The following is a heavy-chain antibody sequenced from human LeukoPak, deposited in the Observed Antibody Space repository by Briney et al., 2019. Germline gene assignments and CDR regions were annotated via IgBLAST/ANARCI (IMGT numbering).Heavy chain of an antibody. CDR2: IIPILGIA. CDR3: TGIHYDSSGYYPREYYYGMDV. D-gene: IGHD3-22*01. J-gene: IGHJ6*02. CDR1: GGTFSSYA. V-gene: IGHV1-69*04. Sequence: SVKVSCKASGGTFSSYAISWVRQAPGQGLEWMGRIIPILGIANYAQKFQGRVTITADKSTRTAYMELSSLGSEDTAVYYCTGIHYDSSGYYPREYYYGMDVWGQGTTVTVSS.